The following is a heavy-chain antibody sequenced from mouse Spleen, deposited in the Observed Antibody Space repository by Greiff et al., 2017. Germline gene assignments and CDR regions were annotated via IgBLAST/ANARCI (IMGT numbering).Heavy chain of an antibody. Sequence: VQLKQSGPGLVKPSQSLSLTCSVTGYSITSGYYWNWIRQFPGNKLEWMGYISYDGSNNYNPSLKNRISITRDTSKNQFFLKLNSVTTEDTATYYCEREKLTGTARDCWGQGTTLTVSS. CDR1: GYSITSGYY. J-gene: IGHJ2*01. CDR3: EREKLTGTARDC. V-gene: IGHV3-6*01. D-gene: IGHD4-1*01. CDR2: ISYDGSN.